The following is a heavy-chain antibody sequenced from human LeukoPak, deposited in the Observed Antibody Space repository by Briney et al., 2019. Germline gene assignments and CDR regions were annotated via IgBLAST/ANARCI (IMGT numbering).Heavy chain of an antibody. CDR2: ISSSSSYI. J-gene: IGHJ6*03. V-gene: IGHV3-21*01. CDR3: ARDRSITIFGVVEPYYYMDV. CDR1: GFTFSSYS. D-gene: IGHD3-3*01. Sequence: GGSLRLSCAASGFTFSSYSMNWVRQAPGKGLEWVSSISSSSSYIYYADSVKGRFTISRDNAKNSLYLQMNSLRAEDTAVYYCARDRSITIFGVVEPYYYMDVWGKGTTVTVSS.